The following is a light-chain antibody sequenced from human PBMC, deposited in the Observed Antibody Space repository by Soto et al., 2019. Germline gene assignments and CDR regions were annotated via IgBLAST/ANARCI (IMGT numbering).Light chain of an antibody. CDR1: QSVSSY. V-gene: IGKV3-11*01. CDR2: DAS. CDR3: QQRSNWPLIT. J-gene: IGKJ5*01. Sequence: EIVLTQSPATLSLSPGERATLSCRASQSVSSYLAWYQQKPGQAPRLLIYDASNQATGIPARFSGSGSGTDFTLTISSLEPEDFAVYYCQQRSNWPLITFGQGTRLEIK.